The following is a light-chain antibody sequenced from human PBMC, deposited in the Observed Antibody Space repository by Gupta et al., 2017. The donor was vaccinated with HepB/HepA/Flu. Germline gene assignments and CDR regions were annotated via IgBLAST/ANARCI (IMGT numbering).Light chain of an antibody. CDR1: QNIASN. V-gene: IGKV3-15*01. CDR2: GAL. Sequence: EIVMTPSPATLSVSPGERATLSCRASQNIASNLAWYQQKPGQAPRLLIYGALTRATGLPARFSGSGSATEFTLTISSLQSEDFAIYYCQQYENWPISFGQGTRLEIK. CDR3: QQYENWPIS. J-gene: IGKJ5*01.